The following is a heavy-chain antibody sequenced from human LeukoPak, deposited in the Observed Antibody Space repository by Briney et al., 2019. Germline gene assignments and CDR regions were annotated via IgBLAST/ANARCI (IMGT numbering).Heavy chain of an antibody. CDR3: AKRKDPYYYDSSGYFFDY. V-gene: IGHV3-23*01. CDR2: ISGSGGST. CDR1: GFTVSSNY. D-gene: IGHD3-22*01. Sequence: GGSLRLSCAASGFTVSSNYMSWVRQAPGKGLEWVSAISGSGGSTYYADSVKGRFTISRDNSKNTLYLQMNSLRAEDTAVYYCAKRKDPYYYDSSGYFFDYWGQGTLVTVSS. J-gene: IGHJ4*02.